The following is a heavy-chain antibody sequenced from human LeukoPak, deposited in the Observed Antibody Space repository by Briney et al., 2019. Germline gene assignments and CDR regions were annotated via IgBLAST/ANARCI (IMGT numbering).Heavy chain of an antibody. D-gene: IGHD3-22*01. CDR2: IYPGDSDT. Sequence: GESLKISCKGSGYSFTNYWIGWVRQMPGKGLEWMGIIYPGDSDTRYSPSFQGQVTISADKSINTAYLQWSSLKASDTAMYYCARHHYDSSGYYYYWGQGALVTVSS. J-gene: IGHJ4*02. CDR1: GYSFTNYW. CDR3: ARHHYDSSGYYYY. V-gene: IGHV5-51*01.